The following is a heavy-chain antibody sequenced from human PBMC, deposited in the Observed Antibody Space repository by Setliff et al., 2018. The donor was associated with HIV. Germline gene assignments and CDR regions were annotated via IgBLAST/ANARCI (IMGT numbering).Heavy chain of an antibody. CDR3: ARGYYNSGNYFEY. Sequence: GASVKVSRKASGYTFTSYAMHWVRQAPGQSLEWMGWINAGNGNIRYSQKFQGRVTLTRDTSASTVYLDLSSLSSEDTAIYYCARGYYNSGNYFEYWGQGTLVTVSS. CDR2: INAGNGNI. J-gene: IGHJ4*02. D-gene: IGHD3-10*01. CDR1: GYTFTSYA. V-gene: IGHV1-3*01.